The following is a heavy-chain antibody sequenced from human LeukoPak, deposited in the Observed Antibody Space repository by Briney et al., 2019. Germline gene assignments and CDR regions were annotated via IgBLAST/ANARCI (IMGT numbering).Heavy chain of an antibody. J-gene: IGHJ2*01. CDR3: ARGRSIAVAGTMGPRKGLFDL. V-gene: IGHV4-34*01. CDR1: GGSFSGYY. CDR2: INHSGST. D-gene: IGHD6-19*01. Sequence: SETLSLTCAVYGGSFSGYYWSWIRQPPGKGLEWIGEINHSGSTNYNPSLKSRVTISVDTSKNQFSLKLSSVTAAGTAVYYCARGRSIAVAGTMGPRKGLFDLWGRGTLVTVSS.